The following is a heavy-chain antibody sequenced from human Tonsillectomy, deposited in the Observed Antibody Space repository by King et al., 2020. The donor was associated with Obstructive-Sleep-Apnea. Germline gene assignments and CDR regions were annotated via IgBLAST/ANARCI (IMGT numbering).Heavy chain of an antibody. CDR2: IRYDGRNK. J-gene: IGHJ4*02. CDR1: GFTFSSYD. D-gene: IGHD3-16*01. CDR3: AKINGLAPDY. V-gene: IGHV3-30*02. Sequence: VQLVESGGGVVQPGRSLRLSCAASGFTFSSYDMHWVRQAPGKGLEWVAFIRYDGRNKYYADSVKGRFTISRDNSKNTLFLQINSLSTEDTAGYYCAKINGLAPDYWGQGTLVTVSS.